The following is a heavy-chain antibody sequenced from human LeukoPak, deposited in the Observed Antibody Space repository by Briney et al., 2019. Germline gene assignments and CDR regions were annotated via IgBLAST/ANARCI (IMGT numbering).Heavy chain of an antibody. Sequence: GGSLRLSCTASEFTFNSYGMHWVRQAPGKGLEWVTFIRFDGSDEHYADSVKGRFTISRDNSKNTLYLQMNSLRAEDTAVYYCAKDRRGNCNAGSCYCCDYWGRGALVTVSS. J-gene: IGHJ4*02. V-gene: IGHV3-30*02. CDR2: IRFDGSDE. CDR1: EFTFNSYG. CDR3: AKDRRGNCNAGSCYCCDY. D-gene: IGHD2-15*01.